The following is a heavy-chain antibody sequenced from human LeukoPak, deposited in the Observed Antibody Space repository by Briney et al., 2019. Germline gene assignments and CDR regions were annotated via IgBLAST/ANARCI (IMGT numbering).Heavy chain of an antibody. Sequence: GGSLRLSCAASGFTFSTYWMHWVRQVPEKGLVWVSRISSDGTNANYADSVKGRFTISRDNAKNTLYLQMNSLRAEDTAVYYCARDGAYYDFWSGYQIAYYFDYWGQGTLVTVSS. J-gene: IGHJ4*02. V-gene: IGHV3-74*01. CDR1: GFTFSTYW. CDR2: ISSDGTNA. CDR3: ARDGAYYDFWSGYQIAYYFDY. D-gene: IGHD3-3*01.